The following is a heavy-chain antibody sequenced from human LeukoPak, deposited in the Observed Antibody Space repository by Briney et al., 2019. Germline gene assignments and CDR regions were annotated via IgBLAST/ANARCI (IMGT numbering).Heavy chain of an antibody. D-gene: IGHD2-15*01. CDR2: MNPNSGNT. V-gene: IGHV1-8*01. J-gene: IGHJ4*02. Sequence: ASVKVSCKASGYTFTSYDINWLRQATGQGPEWMGWMNPNSGNTGYAQKFQGRVTMTRNTSISTAYMELSSLRSEDTAVYYCAREMAGYCSGGSCWGQGTLVTVSS. CDR3: AREMAGYCSGGSC. CDR1: GYTFTSYD.